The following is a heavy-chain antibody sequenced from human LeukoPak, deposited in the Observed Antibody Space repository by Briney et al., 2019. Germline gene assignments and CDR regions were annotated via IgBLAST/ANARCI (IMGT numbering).Heavy chain of an antibody. CDR1: GYTFTGYY. V-gene: IGHV1-2*02. D-gene: IGHD4-23*01. J-gene: IGHJ4*02. CDR2: INPNSGGT. Sequence: ASVKVSCKASGYTFTGYYMHWVRQAPGQGLEWMGWINPNSGGTNYAQKFQGRVTMTRDTSISTAYMELSGLRSDDTAVYFCARDLRPASTVVIPGEFDSWGQGTLVTVSS. CDR3: ARDLRPASTVVIPGEFDS.